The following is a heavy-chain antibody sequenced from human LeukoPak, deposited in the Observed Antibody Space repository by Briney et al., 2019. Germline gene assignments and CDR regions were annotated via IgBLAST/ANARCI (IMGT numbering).Heavy chain of an antibody. D-gene: IGHD1-26*01. Sequence: SETLSLTCAVYGGSFSGYYWSWIRQPPGKGLEWIGEINHSGSTNYNPSLKSRVTISVDTSKNQFSLKLSSVTAADTAVYYCARDIVGATHLDYWGQGTLVTVSS. J-gene: IGHJ4*02. CDR3: ARDIVGATHLDY. CDR1: GGSFSGYY. V-gene: IGHV4-34*01. CDR2: INHSGST.